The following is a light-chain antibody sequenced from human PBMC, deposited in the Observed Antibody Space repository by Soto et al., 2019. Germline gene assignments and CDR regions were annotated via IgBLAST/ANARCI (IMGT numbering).Light chain of an antibody. V-gene: IGKV1-6*01. Sequence: AIQMSQSPSSLSASVGDRVSISCRASQVIGNDLAWYQQKPGKAPRRLIFAASNLQSGVPSSFSGSGSGTDFTLTISRLQPEDFATYYCLQFYNFSWTFGQGTKVDIK. CDR2: AAS. CDR1: QVIGND. CDR3: LQFYNFSWT. J-gene: IGKJ1*01.